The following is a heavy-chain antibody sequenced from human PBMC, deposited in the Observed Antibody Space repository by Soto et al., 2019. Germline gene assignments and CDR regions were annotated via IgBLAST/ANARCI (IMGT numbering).Heavy chain of an antibody. J-gene: IGHJ5*02. V-gene: IGHV1-2*02. Sequence: ASVKVSCKASGYPFSDNQIHWLRRAPGQGLEWMGRINPKSDDTNYAQKFQGRVTMTRDASIDTAYLELTGLTSDDTATYYCARKHSLDYIRWGLDPWGQGTLVTVSS. D-gene: IGHD4-4*01. CDR1: GYPFSDNQ. CDR3: ARKHSLDYIRWGLDP. CDR2: INPKSDDT.